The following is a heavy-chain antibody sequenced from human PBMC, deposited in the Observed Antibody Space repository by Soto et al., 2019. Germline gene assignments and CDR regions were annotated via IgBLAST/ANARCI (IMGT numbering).Heavy chain of an antibody. D-gene: IGHD3-3*01. CDR3: ARDLPRITIFGVVIPFDY. CDR1: GYTFTSYG. CDR2: ISAYNGNT. Sequence: QVPLVQSGAEVKKPGASVKVSCKASGYTFTSYGISWVRQAPGQGLEWMGWISAYNGNTNYAQKLQGRVTMTTDTSTSTAYMELRSLRSDDTAVYYCARDLPRITIFGVVIPFDYWGQGTLVTVSS. V-gene: IGHV1-18*04. J-gene: IGHJ4*02.